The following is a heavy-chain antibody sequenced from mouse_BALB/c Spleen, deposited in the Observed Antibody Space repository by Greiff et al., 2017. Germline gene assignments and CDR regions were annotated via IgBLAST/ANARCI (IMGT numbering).Heavy chain of an antibody. Sequence: VQLQQSGPELVKPGASVKMSCKASGYTFTSYVMHWVKQKPGQGLEWIGYINPYNDGTKYNEKFKDKATLTADKSSSTAYMQLSSLTSEDSAVYYCASGVYDGYYDAMDYWGQGTSVTVSS. V-gene: IGHV1-14*01. CDR2: INPYNDGT. D-gene: IGHD2-3*01. CDR1: GYTFTSYV. J-gene: IGHJ4*01. CDR3: ASGVYDGYYDAMDY.